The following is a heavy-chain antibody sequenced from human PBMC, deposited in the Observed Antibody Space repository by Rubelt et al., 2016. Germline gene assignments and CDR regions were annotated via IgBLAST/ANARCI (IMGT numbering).Heavy chain of an antibody. J-gene: IGHJ4*02. CDR2: VNSDGSNT. V-gene: IGHV3-74*01. Sequence: HWVRQAPGKGLVWVSRVNSDGSNTNYADSVKGRFTISRDNSKNTLYLQMNTLRAEDTAVYYCAKNDYSSGTYYDSWGQGTLVTVSS. CDR3: AKNDYSSGTYYDS. D-gene: IGHD3-10*01.